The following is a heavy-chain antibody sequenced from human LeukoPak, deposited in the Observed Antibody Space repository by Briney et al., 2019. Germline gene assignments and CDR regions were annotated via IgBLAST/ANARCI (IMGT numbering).Heavy chain of an antibody. Sequence: ASVKVSCKASGGTFSSYAISWVRRAPGQGLEWMGRIIPIFAIANYAQKFQGRVTITADKSTSTAYMELSSLRSEDTAVYYCARDMADGGYNYGMDVWGQGTTVTVSS. D-gene: IGHD3-10*01. CDR2: IIPIFAIA. CDR1: GGTFSSYA. V-gene: IGHV1-69*04. CDR3: ARDMADGGYNYGMDV. J-gene: IGHJ6*02.